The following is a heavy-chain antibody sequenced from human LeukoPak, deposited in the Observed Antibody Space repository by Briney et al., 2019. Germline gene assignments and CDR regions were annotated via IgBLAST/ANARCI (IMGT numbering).Heavy chain of an antibody. CDR3: ARDPNCGSTSCYLDY. CDR2: ISSSSSDI. V-gene: IGHV3-21*01. J-gene: IGHJ4*02. CDR1: GFTFSSYS. D-gene: IGHD2-2*01. Sequence: GGSLRLSCVASGFTFSSYSMNWVRQAPGKGLEWVSSISSSSSDIYYADSMKGRFTISRDNAKSSLYLQMNSRRPEDTAMYYCARDPNCGSTSCYLDYWGQGTLVTVSS.